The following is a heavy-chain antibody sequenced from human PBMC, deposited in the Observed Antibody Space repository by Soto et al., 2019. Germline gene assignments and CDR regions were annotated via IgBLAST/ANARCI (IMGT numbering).Heavy chain of an antibody. Sequence: GGSLRLSCAASGFTFSIYAMSWVRHAPGKGLEWVSAISGSGGSTYYADSVKGRFTISRDNSKNTLYLQMNSLRAEDTAVYYCARDSSGYYQRDYYGMDVWGQGTTVTVSS. CDR2: ISGSGGST. CDR1: GFTFSIYA. V-gene: IGHV3-23*01. J-gene: IGHJ6*02. D-gene: IGHD3-22*01. CDR3: ARDSSGYYQRDYYGMDV.